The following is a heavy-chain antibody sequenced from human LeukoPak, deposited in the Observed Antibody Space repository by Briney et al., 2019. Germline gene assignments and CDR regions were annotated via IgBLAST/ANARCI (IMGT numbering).Heavy chain of an antibody. Sequence: SETLSLTCTVSGGSISSYYWSWIRQPPGKGLEWIGEINHSGSTNYNPSLKSRVTISVDTSKNQFSLKLSSVTAADTAVYYCARGIRYSSSWPEYNWFDPWGQGTLVTVSS. CDR2: INHSGST. D-gene: IGHD6-13*01. CDR3: ARGIRYSSSWPEYNWFDP. J-gene: IGHJ5*02. V-gene: IGHV4-34*01. CDR1: GGSISSYY.